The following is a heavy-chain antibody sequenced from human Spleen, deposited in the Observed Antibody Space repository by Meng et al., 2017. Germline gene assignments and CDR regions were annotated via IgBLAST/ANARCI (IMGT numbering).Heavy chain of an antibody. V-gene: IGHV4-39*07. CDR1: GGSISSSSYD. J-gene: IGHJ4*02. Sequence: QRQLAESGPGLVKPSETLSLTCTFSGGSISSSSYDWGWIRQPPGKGLEWIGEINHSGSTYYNPSLKSRVTISVDTSKDQFSLQLSSVTAADTAVYFCARGGVTTVTSFDSWGQGTLVTVSS. D-gene: IGHD4-17*01. CDR2: INHSGST. CDR3: ARGGVTTVTSFDS.